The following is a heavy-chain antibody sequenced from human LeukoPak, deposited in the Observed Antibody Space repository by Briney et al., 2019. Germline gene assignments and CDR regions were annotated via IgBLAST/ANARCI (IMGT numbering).Heavy chain of an antibody. J-gene: IGHJ4*02. Sequence: GGSLRLSCAASGFTVSSNYMSWVRQAPGKGLEWVSVIYSSGSTYYADSVKGRYTISRDNSKNTLYLQMNSLRVEDTAVYYCARPSSNYPSYYFDYWGQGTLVTVSS. CDR2: IYSSGST. CDR3: ARPSSNYPSYYFDY. D-gene: IGHD4-11*01. V-gene: IGHV3-66*02. CDR1: GFTVSSNY.